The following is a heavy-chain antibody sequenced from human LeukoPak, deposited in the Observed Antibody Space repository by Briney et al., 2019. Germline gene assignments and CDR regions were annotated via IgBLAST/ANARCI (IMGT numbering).Heavy chain of an antibody. Sequence: GGSLRLSCAAAGFTFDSYAMSWVRQAPGKGLEWVSGISESGVSTYYADSVKGRFSISSDNSKNTVYMQMSSLRPDDTAIYYCARGRMAPDFWGQGTLVTVSS. CDR1: GFTFDSYA. D-gene: IGHD2-8*01. CDR2: ISESGVST. CDR3: ARGRMAPDF. V-gene: IGHV3-23*01. J-gene: IGHJ4*02.